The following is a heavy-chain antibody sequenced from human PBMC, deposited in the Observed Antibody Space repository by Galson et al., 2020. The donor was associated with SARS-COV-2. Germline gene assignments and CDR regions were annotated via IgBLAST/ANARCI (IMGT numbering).Heavy chain of an antibody. J-gene: IGHJ4*01. CDR3: AKLPTRGSGSYY. CDR2: ISWDGGST. Sequence: GGSLRLSCAASGFTFDDYTMHWVRQAPGKGLEWVSLISWDGGSTYYADSVKGRFTISRDNSKNSLYLQMNSLRTEDTALYYCAKLPTRGSGSYYRGHGTLVTVSS. CDR1: GFTFDDYT. V-gene: IGHV3-43*01. D-gene: IGHD3-10*01.